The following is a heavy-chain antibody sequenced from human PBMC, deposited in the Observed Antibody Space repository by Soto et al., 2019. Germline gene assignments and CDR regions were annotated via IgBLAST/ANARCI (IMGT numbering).Heavy chain of an antibody. D-gene: IGHD3-9*01. CDR1: GFTFSNAW. CDR3: TTIGVLRYFDWLFYFDY. J-gene: IGHJ4*02. CDR2: IKSKTDGGTT. V-gene: IGHV3-15*01. Sequence: GGSLRLSCAASGFTFSNAWMSWVRQAPGKGLEWVGRIKSKTDGGTTDYAAPVKGRFTISRDDSKNTLYLQMNSLKTEDTAVYYCTTIGVLRYFDWLFYFDYWGQGTLVTVSS.